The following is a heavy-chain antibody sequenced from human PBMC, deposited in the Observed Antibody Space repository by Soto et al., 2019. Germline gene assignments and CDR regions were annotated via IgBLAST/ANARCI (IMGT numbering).Heavy chain of an antibody. Sequence: SETLSLTCAVSGGSISSGGYSWSWIRQPPGKGLEWIGYIYHSGSTYYNPSLKSRVTISVDRSKNQFSLKPSSVTAADTAVYYWARVPGPWGQGTLVPVSS. J-gene: IGHJ5*02. CDR3: ARVPGP. CDR1: GGSISSGGYS. V-gene: IGHV4-30-2*01. D-gene: IGHD3-10*01. CDR2: IYHSGST.